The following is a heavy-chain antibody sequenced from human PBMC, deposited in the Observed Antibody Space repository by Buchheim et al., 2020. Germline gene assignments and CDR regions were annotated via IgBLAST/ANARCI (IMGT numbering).Heavy chain of an antibody. CDR3: ARSGITIFGVVIENCYYYGMDV. V-gene: IGHV1-2*04. CDR1: GYTFTGYY. CDR2: INPNSGGT. J-gene: IGHJ6*02. D-gene: IGHD3-3*01. Sequence: QVQLVQSGAEVKKPGASVKVSCKASGYTFTGYYMHWVRQASGQGLEWMGWINPNSGGTNYAQKFQGCVTMTRDTSISTALMELSRLRSDDTAVYYCARSGITIFGVVIENCYYYGMDVWGQGTT.